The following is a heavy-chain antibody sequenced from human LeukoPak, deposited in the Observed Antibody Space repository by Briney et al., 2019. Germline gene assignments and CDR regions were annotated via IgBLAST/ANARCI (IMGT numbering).Heavy chain of an antibody. V-gene: IGHV3-23*01. CDR2: ISGSGGST. J-gene: IGHJ4*02. Sequence: GGSLRLSCAASGFTFSSYEMNWVRQAPGKGLEWVSAISGSGGSTYYADSVKGRFTISRDNSKNTLYLQMNSLRAEDTAVYYCAKVPRMVRGGPGDYWGQGTLVTVSS. D-gene: IGHD3-10*01. CDR1: GFTFSSYE. CDR3: AKVPRMVRGGPGDY.